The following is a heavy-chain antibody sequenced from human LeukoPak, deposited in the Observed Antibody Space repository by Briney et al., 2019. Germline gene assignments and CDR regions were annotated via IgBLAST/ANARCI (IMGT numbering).Heavy chain of an antibody. V-gene: IGHV1-3*03. D-gene: IGHD3-22*01. Sequence: GASVKVSCKASGYTFTSYAMHWVRQAPGQRLEWMGWIKAGNGNTKYSQEFQGRVTITRDTSASTAYMELSSLRSEDMAVYYCARDPVSDYYDSSGYYDYWGQGTLVTVSS. CDR2: IKAGNGNT. CDR3: ARDPVSDYYDSSGYYDY. CDR1: GYTFTSYA. J-gene: IGHJ4*02.